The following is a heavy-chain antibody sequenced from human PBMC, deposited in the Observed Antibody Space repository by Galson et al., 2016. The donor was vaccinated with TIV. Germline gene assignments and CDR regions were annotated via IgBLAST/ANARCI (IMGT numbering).Heavy chain of an antibody. J-gene: IGHJ5*02. CDR3: ARDLDNDDFWNPFHP. D-gene: IGHD3-3*01. Sequence: SLRLSCAASGFTFSNYNMNWVRQAPGKGLEWVSYISTASITIHYADSVKGRFTISREDAKNSLYLQMNSLRDEDTAVCYCARDLDNDDFWNPFHPWGQGTLVIVSS. V-gene: IGHV3-48*02. CDR2: ISTASITI. CDR1: GFTFSNYN.